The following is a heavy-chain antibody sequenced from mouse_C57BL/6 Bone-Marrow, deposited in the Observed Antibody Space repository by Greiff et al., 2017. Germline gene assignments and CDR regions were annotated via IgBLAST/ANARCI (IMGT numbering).Heavy chain of an antibody. CDR2: IDPSDSYT. CDR1: GYTFTSYW. J-gene: IGHJ1*03. D-gene: IGHD1-1*01. CDR3: ASSPITTVVEDWYFDV. Sequence: QVQLQQPGAELVMPGASVKLSCKASGYTFTSYWMHWVKQRPGQGLEWIGKIDPSDSYTKYNQKFKGKSTFPVDKSSSTAYMQLSSLTSEDSAVYYCASSPITTVVEDWYFDVWGTGTTVTVSS. V-gene: IGHV1-69*01.